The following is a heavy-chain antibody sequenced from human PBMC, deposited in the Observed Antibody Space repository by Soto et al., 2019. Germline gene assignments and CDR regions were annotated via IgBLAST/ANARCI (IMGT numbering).Heavy chain of an antibody. D-gene: IGHD6-13*01. J-gene: IGHJ4*02. Sequence: SETLSLTCSVSGGSISSRESYWGWIRQPPGKGLERIGTIYFSGSTYYNPSLKSRVTMSVDTSKNQFSLKLSSVTAADTAVYYCARHWGRGAAGTCYNWGQGTLVTVSS. CDR3: ARHWGRGAAGTCYN. CDR1: GGSISSRESY. V-gene: IGHV4-39*01. CDR2: IYFSGST.